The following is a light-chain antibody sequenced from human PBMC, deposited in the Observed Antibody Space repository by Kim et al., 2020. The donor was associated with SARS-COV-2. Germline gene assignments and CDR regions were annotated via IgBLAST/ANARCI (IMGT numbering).Light chain of an antibody. CDR2: GAS. V-gene: IGKV1-12*01. Sequence: ASVGDRVTISCRASQDISGWLAWYQFKAGKAPKLLIYGASRLQAGVPPRFTGSASGTDFTLTINNLQPEDFATYYCQQANTFPLTFGGGTKVDIK. CDR3: QQANTFPLT. CDR1: QDISGW. J-gene: IGKJ4*01.